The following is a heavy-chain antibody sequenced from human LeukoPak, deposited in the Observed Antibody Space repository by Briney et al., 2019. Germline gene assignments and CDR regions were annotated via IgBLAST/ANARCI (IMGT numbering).Heavy chain of an antibody. J-gene: IGHJ5*02. V-gene: IGHV1-69*01. CDR3: ARDLVRGVIMEDWFDP. CDR2: IIPIFGTA. CDR1: GGTFSSYA. Sequence: SVKVSCKASGGTFSSYAISWVRQAPGQGLEWMGGIIPIFGTANYAQKFQGRVTITADESTSTAYMELSSLRSEDTAVYYCARDLVRGVIMEDWFDPWDQGTLVTVSS. D-gene: IGHD3-10*01.